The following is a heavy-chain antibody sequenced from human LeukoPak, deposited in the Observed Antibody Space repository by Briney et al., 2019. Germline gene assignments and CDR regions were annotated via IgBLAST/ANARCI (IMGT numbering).Heavy chain of an antibody. Sequence: ASVKVSCKASGYTFTGYYMHWVRQAPGQGLEWMEWINPNSGGTNYAQKFQGRVTMTRDTSISTAYMELSRLRSDDTAVYYCARDPRFGLSADAFDIWGQGTMVTVSS. CDR2: INPNSGGT. J-gene: IGHJ3*02. V-gene: IGHV1-2*02. CDR1: GYTFTGYY. D-gene: IGHD3-10*01. CDR3: ARDPRFGLSADAFDI.